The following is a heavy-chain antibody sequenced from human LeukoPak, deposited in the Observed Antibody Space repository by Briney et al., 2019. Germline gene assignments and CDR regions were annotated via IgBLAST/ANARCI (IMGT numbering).Heavy chain of an antibody. Sequence: GGSLRLSCAASGFTFSTYEVNWVRQAPGKGLEWVSYISSSGSTIYYADSVKGRFTISRDNAKNSLYLQMNSLRAEDTAVYYCARPVYSSTTDYWGQGTLVTVSS. CDR1: GFTFSTYE. J-gene: IGHJ4*02. CDR3: ARPVYSSTTDY. D-gene: IGHD6-13*01. CDR2: ISSSGSTI. V-gene: IGHV3-48*03.